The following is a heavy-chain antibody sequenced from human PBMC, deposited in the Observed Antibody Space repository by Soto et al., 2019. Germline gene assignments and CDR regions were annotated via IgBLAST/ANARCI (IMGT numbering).Heavy chain of an antibody. D-gene: IGHD6-13*01. CDR2: ISSSGSTR. CDR1: GFTFSDYY. Sequence: GGSLRLSCAASGFTFSDYYMSWIRQAPGKGLEWVSYISSSGSTRSYADSVKGRFTVSRDNAKNSLYLQMNSLRAKDTAEYYCAREPYRSSGYYCYGMDVWGQGTTVTVSS. J-gene: IGHJ6*02. CDR3: AREPYRSSGYYCYGMDV. V-gene: IGHV3-11*01.